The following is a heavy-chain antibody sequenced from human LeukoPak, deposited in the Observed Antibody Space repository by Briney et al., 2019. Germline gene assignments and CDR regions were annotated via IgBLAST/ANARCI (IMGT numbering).Heavy chain of an antibody. J-gene: IGHJ5*02. CDR1: GFTFRSYG. V-gene: IGHV4-34*01. D-gene: IGHD2-2*01. CDR2: INDNGGT. CDR3: ARKIASQGDNWFDP. Sequence: GSLRLSCAASGFTFRSYGLSWVRQPPGKGLEWVAEINDNGGTNYNPSLKSRVITSVDTSTNQFSLKMNSVTAADTAVYYCARKIASQGDNWFDPWGQGILVTVSS.